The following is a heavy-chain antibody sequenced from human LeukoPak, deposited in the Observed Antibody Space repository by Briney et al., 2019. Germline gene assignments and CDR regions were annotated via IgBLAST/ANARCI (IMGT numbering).Heavy chain of an antibody. CDR2: IYYSGST. CDR1: GGSISSYY. J-gene: IGHJ4*02. CDR3: ARDDAVAGLDY. V-gene: IGHV4-59*01. Sequence: SETLSLTCTVSGGSISSYYWSWIPQPPGKGLEWIGYIYYSGSTNYNPSLKSRVTISVDTSKNQFSLKLSSVTAADTAVYYCARDDAVAGLDYWGQGTLVTVSS. D-gene: IGHD6-19*01.